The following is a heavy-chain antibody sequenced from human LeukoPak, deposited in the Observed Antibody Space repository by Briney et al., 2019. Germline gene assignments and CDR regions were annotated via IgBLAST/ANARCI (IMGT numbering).Heavy chain of an antibody. CDR2: FDPEDGET. D-gene: IGHD1-26*01. V-gene: IGHV1-24*01. CDR1: GYTFTGYY. Sequence: ASVKVSCKASGYTFTGYYMHWVRQAPGKGLEWMGGFDPEDGETIYAQKFQGRVTMTEDTSTDTAYMELSSLRSEDTAVYYCATEEGGPKWEPRVAFDYWGQGTLVTVSS. CDR3: ATEEGGPKWEPRVAFDY. J-gene: IGHJ4*02.